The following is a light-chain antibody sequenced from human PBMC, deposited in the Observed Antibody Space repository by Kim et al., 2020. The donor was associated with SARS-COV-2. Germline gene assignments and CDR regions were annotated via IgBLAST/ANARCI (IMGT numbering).Light chain of an antibody. CDR3: QQYGSSPYT. V-gene: IGKV3-20*01. CDR1: QSVSNNY. CDR2: GAS. Sequence: EIVLTQSPGTLSLSPGERATLSCRASQSVSNNYLAWYQQKPGQAPRLLIYGASSRATGIPDRFSGSGSGTDFTLTISRLEPEDFAVYYCQQYGSSPYTFGQGTQLEI. J-gene: IGKJ2*01.